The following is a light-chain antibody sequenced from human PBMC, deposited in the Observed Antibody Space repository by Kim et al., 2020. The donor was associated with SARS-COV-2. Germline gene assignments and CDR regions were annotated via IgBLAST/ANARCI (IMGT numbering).Light chain of an antibody. CDR3: SSYTSSSTRV. Sequence: QAITISFTGNSSDVGGYNYVSWYQQHPGKAPKLMIYEVSNRPSGVSNRFSGSKSGNTASLTSSGLQAEDEADYYCSSYTSSSTRVFGGGTQLTVL. V-gene: IGLV2-14*01. CDR2: EVS. CDR1: SSDVGGYNY. J-gene: IGLJ3*02.